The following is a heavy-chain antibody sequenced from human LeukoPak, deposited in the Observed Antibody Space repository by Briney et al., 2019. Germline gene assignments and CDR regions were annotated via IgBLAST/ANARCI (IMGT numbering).Heavy chain of an antibody. CDR1: GFTFSSYA. CDR3: AKGSGGSCYSGLDY. V-gene: IGHV3-23*01. D-gene: IGHD2-15*01. CDR2: ICGSGENT. J-gene: IGHJ4*02. Sequence: GGSLRLSCAASGFTFSSYAMSWVRQTPGKGLEWVSAICGSGENTYYADSVKGRFTISRDNSGNTLYLQMNSLRAEDTALYYCAKGSGGSCYSGLDYWGQGTLVTVSS.